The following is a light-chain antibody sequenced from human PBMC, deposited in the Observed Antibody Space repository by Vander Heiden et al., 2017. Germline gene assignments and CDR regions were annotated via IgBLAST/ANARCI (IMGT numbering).Light chain of an antibody. J-gene: IGLJ2*01. Sequence: QSALSKPASVSGSPGQTITISCTGSSIDIRSHNLVSWYQQQPGEAPKLVIYDVKKRPSGVSHQFSGSKSGNTASVTSAGHPAEDEADYCCCSFAERSTFVFGGGTRLTVL. V-gene: IGLV2-23*02. CDR1: SIDIRSHNL. CDR2: DVK. CDR3: CSFAERSTFV.